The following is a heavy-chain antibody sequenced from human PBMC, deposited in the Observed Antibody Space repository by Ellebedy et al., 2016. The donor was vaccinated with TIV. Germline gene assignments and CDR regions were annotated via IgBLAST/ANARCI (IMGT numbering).Heavy chain of an antibody. D-gene: IGHD3-10*01. CDR1: GGSISRHY. CDR2: VYHSGDT. V-gene: IGHV4-59*08. CDR3: ARQAPLSYYGSGSYYFDY. Sequence: MPLETLSLTCTVSGGSISRHYWTWIRQPPGKGLEWIGYVYHSGDTNYNPSLKSRVTMSVDTSKNQFSLKLSSVTAADTAVYYCARQAPLSYYGSGSYYFDYWGQGTLVTVSS. J-gene: IGHJ4*02.